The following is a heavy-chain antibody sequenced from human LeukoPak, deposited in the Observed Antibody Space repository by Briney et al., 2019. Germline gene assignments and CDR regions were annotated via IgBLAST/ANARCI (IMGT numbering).Heavy chain of an antibody. Sequence: PGESLKISCKGSGYSFTSYWIGWVRQMPRKGLEWVGIIYPGDSDTRYSPSFQGQVTISAAKSISTAYLQWSSLKASDTAMYYCARRYCSGGCCYFDSWGQGTLVTVSS. CDR2: IYPGDSDT. D-gene: IGHD2-15*01. J-gene: IGHJ4*02. CDR1: GYSFTSYW. V-gene: IGHV5-51*01. CDR3: ARRYCSGGCCYFDS.